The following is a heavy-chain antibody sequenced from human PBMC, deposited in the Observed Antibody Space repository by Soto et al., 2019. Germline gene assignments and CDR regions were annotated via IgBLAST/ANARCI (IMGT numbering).Heavy chain of an antibody. Sequence: QVQLVQSGAEVKQHGASVKVSCKASGYTFTSYGISWVRQAPGQGLEWMGWINVYNGNTNYAQKLQGRVTMTTDTSTSTAYLDLRSLRSDDTAVYFCARDTSRGEYDSWCQGTLVTVSS. CDR2: INVYNGNT. V-gene: IGHV1-18*01. D-gene: IGHD3-10*01. J-gene: IGHJ4*02. CDR1: GYTFTSYG. CDR3: ARDTSRGEYDS.